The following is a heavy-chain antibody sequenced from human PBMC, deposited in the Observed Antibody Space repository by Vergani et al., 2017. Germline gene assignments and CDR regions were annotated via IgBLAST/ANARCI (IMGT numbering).Heavy chain of an antibody. CDR3: ASDYCGGDCYCGGWFDP. CDR2: INHSGST. J-gene: IGHJ5*02. V-gene: IGHV4-34*01. CDR1: GGSFSGYY. D-gene: IGHD2-21*02. Sequence: QVQLQQWGAGLLKPSETLSLTCAVYGGSFSGYYWSWIRQPPGKGLEWIGEINHSGSTNYNPSLKSRVTISVDTSKNPFSLKLSSVTAADTAVYYCASDYCGGDCYCGGWFDPWGQGTLVTVSS.